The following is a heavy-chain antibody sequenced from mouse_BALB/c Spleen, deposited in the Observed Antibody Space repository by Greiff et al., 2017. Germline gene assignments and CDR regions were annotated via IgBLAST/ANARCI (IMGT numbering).Heavy chain of an antibody. J-gene: IGHJ4*01. Sequence: VKLVESGPGLVAPSQSLSITCTVSGFSLTSYGVHWVRQPPGKGLEWLGVIWAGGSTNYNSALMSRLSISKDNSKSQVFLKMNSLQTDDTAMYYCARDPATSYYAMDYWGQGTSVTVSS. CDR3: ARDPATSYYAMDY. D-gene: IGHD1-2*01. CDR1: GFSLTSYG. V-gene: IGHV2-9*02. CDR2: IWAGGST.